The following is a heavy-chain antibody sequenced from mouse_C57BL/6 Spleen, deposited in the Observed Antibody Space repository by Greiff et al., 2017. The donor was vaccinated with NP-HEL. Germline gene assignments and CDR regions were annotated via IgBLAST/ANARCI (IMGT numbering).Heavy chain of an antibody. J-gene: IGHJ4*01. CDR3: TDTTVVAEAMDY. CDR1: GFNIKDYY. CDR2: IDPEGGDT. Sequence: EVKLLESGAELVRPGASVKLSCTASGFNIKDYYMHWVKQRPEQGLEWIGRIDPEGGDTEYAPKFQGKATMTADTSSNTAYLQLSSLTSEDTAVYYGTDTTVVAEAMDYWGQGTSVTVSS. V-gene: IGHV14-1*01. D-gene: IGHD1-1*01.